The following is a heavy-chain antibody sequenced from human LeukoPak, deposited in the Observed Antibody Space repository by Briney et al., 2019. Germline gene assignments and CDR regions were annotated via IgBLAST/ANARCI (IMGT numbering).Heavy chain of an antibody. D-gene: IGHD5-12*01. J-gene: IGHJ4*02. Sequence: NPGGSLRLSCAASGFTFSDYYMSWIRQAPGKGLEWVSYISGRTNYTNYADSVKGRFTISRDNAKNSLYLQMNSLRAEDTAVYYCARDRVSGYDYFDYWGQGTLLTVSS. CDR3: ARDRVSGYDYFDY. CDR2: ISGRTNYT. CDR1: GFTFSDYY. V-gene: IGHV3-11*05.